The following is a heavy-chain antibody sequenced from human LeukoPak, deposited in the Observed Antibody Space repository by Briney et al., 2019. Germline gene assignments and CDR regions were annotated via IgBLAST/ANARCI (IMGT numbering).Heavy chain of an antibody. CDR1: GFTFSSYS. CDR2: ISSSSSYI. V-gene: IGHV3-21*04. CDR3: ARGRIGATSFDY. D-gene: IGHD3-16*01. Sequence: GGSLRLSCAASGFTFSSYSMNWVRQAPGKGLEWVSSISSSSSYIYYADSVKGRFTISRDNAKNSLYLQMNSLRAEDAAVYYCARGRIGATSFDYWGQGTLVTVSS. J-gene: IGHJ4*02.